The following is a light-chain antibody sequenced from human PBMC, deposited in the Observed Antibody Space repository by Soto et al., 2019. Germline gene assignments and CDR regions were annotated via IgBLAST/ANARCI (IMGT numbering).Light chain of an antibody. Sequence: DIQMTQSPSSVSASVGDRVTITCRASQDISDWLAWHQQKPGEAPKLLIYAATTLHSGVPSRFSGSGSGTDFTLTISSLQSEDFATYYCQQGHTFPLTFGGGTKVEIK. V-gene: IGKV1-12*01. CDR2: AAT. CDR3: QQGHTFPLT. J-gene: IGKJ4*01. CDR1: QDISDW.